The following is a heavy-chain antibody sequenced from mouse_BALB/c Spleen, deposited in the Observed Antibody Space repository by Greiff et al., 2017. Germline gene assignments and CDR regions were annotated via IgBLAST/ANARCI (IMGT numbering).Heavy chain of an antibody. CDR1: GFNINDYY. D-gene: IGHD1-2*01. CDR3: ARFITTATTWLAE. CDR2: IDPENGNT. Sequence: VQLKASGAELVRPGALVKLSCKASGFNINDYYMPWVKQRPEQGLEWIGWIDPENGNTIYDPKFQGKASITADTSSNTAYLQLSSLTSEDTAVYYCARFITTATTWLAEWGQGTQVTVDA. J-gene: IGHJ3*01. V-gene: IGHV14-1*02.